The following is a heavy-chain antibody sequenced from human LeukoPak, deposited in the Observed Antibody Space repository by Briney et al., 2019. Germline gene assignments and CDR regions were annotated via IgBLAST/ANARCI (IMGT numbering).Heavy chain of an antibody. CDR2: ITGTGGST. V-gene: IGHV3-23*01. CDR3: AKAHSSGWYALSL. Sequence: PGGSLRLSCAASGFTFGNYAMDWVRQAPGKGLEWVSSITGTGGSTYYADSVKGRFTISRDNSKNTLYLQMNSLRAEDTAVYYCAKAHSSGWYALSLWGQGTLVTVSS. J-gene: IGHJ4*02. CDR1: GFTFGNYA. D-gene: IGHD6-13*01.